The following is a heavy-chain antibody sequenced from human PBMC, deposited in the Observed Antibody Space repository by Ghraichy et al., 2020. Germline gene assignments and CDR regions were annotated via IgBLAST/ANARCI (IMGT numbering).Heavy chain of an antibody. J-gene: IGHJ4*02. CDR1: GGTFSSYA. Sequence: SVKVSCKASGGTFSSYAISWVRQAPGQGLEWMGGIIPIFGTANYAQKFQGRVTITADESTSTAYMELSSLRSEDTAVYYCATDYFWSGHITAYYFDYWGQGTLVTVSS. CDR3: ATDYFWSGHITAYYFDY. V-gene: IGHV1-69*13. CDR2: IIPIFGTA. D-gene: IGHD3-3*01.